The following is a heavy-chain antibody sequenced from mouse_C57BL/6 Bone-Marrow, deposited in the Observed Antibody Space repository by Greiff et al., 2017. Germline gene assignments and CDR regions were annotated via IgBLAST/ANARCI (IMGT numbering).Heavy chain of an antibody. J-gene: IGHJ3*01. CDR3: ARSGYYGYDGAY. V-gene: IGHV1-55*01. CDR1: GYTFTSYW. Sequence: QVQLQQSGAELVKPGASVKMSCKASGYTFTSYWLTWVKQRPGQGLEWIGDIYPGSGSTNYNEKFKSKATLTVDTSSSTAYMQLSSLTSEDSAVYYCARSGYYGYDGAYWGQGTLVTVSA. CDR2: IYPGSGST. D-gene: IGHD2-2*01.